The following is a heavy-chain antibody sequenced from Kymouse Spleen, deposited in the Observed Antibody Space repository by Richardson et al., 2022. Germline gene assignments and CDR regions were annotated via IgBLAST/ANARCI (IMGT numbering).Heavy chain of an antibody. CDR2: INHSGST. CDR1: GGSFSGYY. J-gene: IGHJ4*02. Sequence: QVQLQQWGAGLLKPSETLSLTCAVYGGSFSGYYWSWIRQPPGKGLEWIGEINHSGSTNYNPSLKSRVTISVDTSKNQFSLKLSSVTAADTAVYYCARERLGICDYWGQGTLVTVSS. CDR3: ARERLGICDY. V-gene: IGHV4-34*01. D-gene: IGHD7-27*02.